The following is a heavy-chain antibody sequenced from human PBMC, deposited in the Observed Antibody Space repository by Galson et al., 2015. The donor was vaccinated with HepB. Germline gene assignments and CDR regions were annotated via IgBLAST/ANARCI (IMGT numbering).Heavy chain of an antibody. D-gene: IGHD2-15*01. V-gene: IGHV3-23*01. CDR3: AKGSGETWYYFDT. J-gene: IGHJ4*02. CDR2: ISGSGGWT. Sequence: SLRLSCAASGFTFSPIWMSWVRQAPGEGLEWIAAISGSGGWTYYADSAKDRFTISRDSSKSTLFLQVNSLGAEDTAIYYCAKGSGETWYYFDTWGQGTLVTVSS. CDR1: GFTFSPIW.